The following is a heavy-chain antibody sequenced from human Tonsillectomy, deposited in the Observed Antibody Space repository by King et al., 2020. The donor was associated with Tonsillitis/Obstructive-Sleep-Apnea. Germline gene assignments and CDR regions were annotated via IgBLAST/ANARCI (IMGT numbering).Heavy chain of an antibody. CDR2: IYYIGST. CDR1: GGSISSYY. J-gene: IGHJ4*02. CDR3: ASLDYDLNSYYFDY. V-gene: IGHV4-59*01. Sequence: VQLQESGPGLVKPSETLSLTCTVSGGSISSYYWSWIRQPPGKGLEWIGYIYYIGSTNYNPSLKSRVTISVDTSQNQFSLKLSSVTAADTAVYYCASLDYDLNSYYFDYWGQGTLVTVSS. D-gene: IGHD3-22*01.